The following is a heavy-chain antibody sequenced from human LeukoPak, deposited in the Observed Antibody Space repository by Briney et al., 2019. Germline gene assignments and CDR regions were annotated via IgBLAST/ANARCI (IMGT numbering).Heavy chain of an antibody. Sequence: GGSLRLSCVVSGFTFSSYAMSWVRQAPGKGLEWVSAISGSGGSTYYADSVKGRFTISRDNSKNTLYLQMNSLRAEDTAVYYCAKDPSRSGASDYWGQGTLVTVSS. V-gene: IGHV3-23*01. CDR1: GFTFSSYA. D-gene: IGHD1-26*01. CDR2: ISGSGGST. J-gene: IGHJ4*02. CDR3: AKDPSRSGASDY.